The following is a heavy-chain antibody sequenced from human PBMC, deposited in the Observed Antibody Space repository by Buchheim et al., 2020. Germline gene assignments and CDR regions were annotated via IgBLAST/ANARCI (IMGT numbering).Heavy chain of an antibody. Sequence: QVQLVESGGGVVQPGRSLRLSCAASGFTSSSYAMHWVRQAPGKGLEWVAVISYDGSNKYYADSVKGRFTISRDNSKNTLYPEMNSLRAEDTAVYYCARDWEIMITFGGVIGKNYYGMDVWGQGTT. CDR3: ARDWEIMITFGGVIGKNYYGMDV. CDR2: ISYDGSNK. D-gene: IGHD3-16*02. J-gene: IGHJ6*02. V-gene: IGHV3-30*04. CDR1: GFTSSSYA.